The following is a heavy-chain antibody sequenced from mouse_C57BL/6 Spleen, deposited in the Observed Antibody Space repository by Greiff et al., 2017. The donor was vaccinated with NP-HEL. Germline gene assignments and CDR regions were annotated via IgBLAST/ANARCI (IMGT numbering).Heavy chain of an antibody. Sequence: DVQLVESGGGLVKPGGSLKLSCAASGFTFSDYGMHWVRQAPEKGLEWVAYISSGSSTIYYADTVKGRFTISRDNGKNTLFLQMTSLRSEDTAMYYFARRSNYEDYYAIDYWGQGTSVTVSS. J-gene: IGHJ4*01. V-gene: IGHV5-17*01. D-gene: IGHD2-5*01. CDR3: ARRSNYEDYYAIDY. CDR1: GFTFSDYG. CDR2: ISSGSSTI.